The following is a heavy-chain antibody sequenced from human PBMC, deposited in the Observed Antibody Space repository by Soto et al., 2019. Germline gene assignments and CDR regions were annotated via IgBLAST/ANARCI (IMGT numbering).Heavy chain of an antibody. CDR3: ARDKVYDSWNFDY. V-gene: IGHV4-34*01. CDR2: INHSGST. Sequence: SETLSLTCAVYGGSFSGYYWSWIRQPPGKGLEWIGEINHSGSTNYNPSLKSRVTISVDTSKNQFSLKLSSVTAADTAVYYCARDKVYDSWNFDYWGQRTLVTVSS. J-gene: IGHJ4*02. D-gene: IGHD3-3*01. CDR1: GGSFSGYY.